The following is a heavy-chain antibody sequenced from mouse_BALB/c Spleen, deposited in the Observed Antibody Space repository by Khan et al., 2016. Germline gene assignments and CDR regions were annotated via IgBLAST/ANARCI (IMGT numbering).Heavy chain of an antibody. J-gene: IGHJ3*01. CDR3: AGGTPLVY. D-gene: IGHD2-14*01. V-gene: IGHV1-80*01. Sequence: QIQLVQSGAELVRPGSSVKISCRASGYAFSSYWMNWVKQRPGQGLEWIGQIYPGDGDTHYNGKFKGKATLTADKSSSTAYMQLSRLTSEDSAVYFCAGGTPLVYWGQGTLVTVSA. CDR1: GYAFSSYW. CDR2: IYPGDGDT.